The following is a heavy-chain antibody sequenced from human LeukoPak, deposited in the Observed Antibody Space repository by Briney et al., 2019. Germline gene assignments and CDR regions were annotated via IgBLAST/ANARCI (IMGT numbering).Heavy chain of an antibody. CDR3: ARVEGLSSSPRTLRY. Sequence: ASVKVSCRASGYTFTGFYMHWVRQAPGQGLEWMGWINPNSGDTNYVQKFQGRVTMTRDTSISTAYMELSSLISDDTAIYYCARVEGLSSSPRTLRYWGQGTLVSVSS. CDR2: INPNSGDT. J-gene: IGHJ4*02. CDR1: GYTFTGFY. V-gene: IGHV1-2*02. D-gene: IGHD2-15*01.